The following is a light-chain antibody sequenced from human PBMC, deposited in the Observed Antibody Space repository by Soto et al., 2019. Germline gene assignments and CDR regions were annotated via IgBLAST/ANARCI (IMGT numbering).Light chain of an antibody. CDR3: QKYNTWHRT. V-gene: IGKV3-15*01. J-gene: IGKJ1*01. Sequence: ETVMTQSPATLSVSPGERATLSCRASQSVSSDLAWYQQKPGQAPRLLIFGASTRATNIPARFTGSRSGTEFTLPISSLQSEDFAVYYCQKYNTWHRTFGKGTKVESK. CDR1: QSVSSD. CDR2: GAS.